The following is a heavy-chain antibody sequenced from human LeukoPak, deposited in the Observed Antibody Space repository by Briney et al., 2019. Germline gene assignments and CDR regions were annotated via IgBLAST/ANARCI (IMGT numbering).Heavy chain of an antibody. Sequence: PGGSLRLSCAASGFTFIDYGMHWVRQAPGKGLEWVAIIWSDATNAYYADSVKGRFTISRDNSKNTVSLQMNSLRAEDMAVYYCARDYSWVLDSWGQGTLVTVSS. J-gene: IGHJ4*02. V-gene: IGHV3-33*01. D-gene: IGHD2-21*01. CDR1: GFTFIDYG. CDR2: IWSDATNA. CDR3: ARDYSWVLDS.